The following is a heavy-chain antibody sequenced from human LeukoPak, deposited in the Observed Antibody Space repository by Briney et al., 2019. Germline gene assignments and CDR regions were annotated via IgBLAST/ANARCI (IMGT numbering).Heavy chain of an antibody. Sequence: GGSLRLSCATSGFTFSTYWMTWVRQAPGKGLEWVANIKEDGSEKFYVDSVKGRFTISRDSAKNSPYLQMDSLSAEDTAVYYCARHHIFCTSATCYFDYWGQGTLVTVSS. D-gene: IGHD2-2*01. CDR2: IKEDGSEK. CDR3: ARHHIFCTSATCYFDY. J-gene: IGHJ4*02. V-gene: IGHV3-7*03. CDR1: GFTFSTYW.